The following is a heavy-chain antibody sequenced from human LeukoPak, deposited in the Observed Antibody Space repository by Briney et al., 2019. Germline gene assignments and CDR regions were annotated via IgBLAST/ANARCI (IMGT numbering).Heavy chain of an antibody. CDR3: AKDLLRYTTDIVVVPPAYGMDV. CDR2: ISGSGGST. CDR1: GFTFSSYA. Sequence: GGSLRLSCAASGFTFSSYAMSWVRQAPGKGLEWVSAISGSGGSTYYADSVKGRFTISRDNSKNTLYLQMNSLRAEDTAVYYCAKDLLRYTTDIVVVPPAYGMDVWGQRTTVTVSS. V-gene: IGHV3-23*01. J-gene: IGHJ6*02. D-gene: IGHD2-2*01.